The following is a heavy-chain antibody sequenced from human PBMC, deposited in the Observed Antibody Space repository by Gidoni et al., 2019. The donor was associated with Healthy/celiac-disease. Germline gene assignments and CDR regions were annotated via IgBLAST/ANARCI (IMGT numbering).Heavy chain of an antibody. J-gene: IGHJ4*02. CDR2: ISSSSSYI. V-gene: IGHV3-21*01. CDR3: ARGGGAAYFDY. D-gene: IGHD3-16*01. Sequence: QAPGKGLEWLSSISSSSSYIYYADAVKGRFTISRDNAKNSLYLQMNSLRAEDTAVYYCARGGGAAYFDYWGQGTLVTVSS.